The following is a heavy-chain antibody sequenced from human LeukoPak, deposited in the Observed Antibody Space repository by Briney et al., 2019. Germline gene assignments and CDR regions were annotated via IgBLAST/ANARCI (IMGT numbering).Heavy chain of an antibody. CDR3: GRGGRWELTDY. D-gene: IGHD1-26*01. CDR2: ISGSGGST. Sequence: PGGSLRLSCAASGFTFSSYAMSWVRQAPGKGLEWDSAISGSGGSTYYADSVKGRFTISRDDSKNTLYLQLDSLRVEDTAVYFCGRGGRWELTDYWGQGTLVTVSS. V-gene: IGHV3-23*01. CDR1: GFTFSSYA. J-gene: IGHJ4*02.